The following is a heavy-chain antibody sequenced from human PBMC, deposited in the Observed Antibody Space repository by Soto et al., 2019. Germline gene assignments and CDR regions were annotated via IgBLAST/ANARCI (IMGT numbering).Heavy chain of an antibody. CDR1: GYTFTGYY. CDR3: TGGPPNWGFDS. CDR2: MSPKTANT. J-gene: IGHJ4*02. V-gene: IGHV1-8*02. D-gene: IGHD7-27*01. Sequence: GASVKVSCKASGYTFTGYYMHWVRQTAGQGLEWMGWMSPKTANTGYAQKFQGRVTMTRSTSISTAYMELSSLTSEDTAVYYCTGGPPNWGFDSWGQGTQVTVSS.